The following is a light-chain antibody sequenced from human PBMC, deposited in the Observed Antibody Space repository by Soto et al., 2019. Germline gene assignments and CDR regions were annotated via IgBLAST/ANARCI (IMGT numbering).Light chain of an antibody. CDR3: QQRVAWPWT. CDR2: DTS. V-gene: IGKV3-11*01. CDR1: QSVGKY. Sequence: EIVLTQSPATLSVSPGERATLSCRASQSVGKYLAWYRQKPCQAPSLLIYDTSNRATVIPDRFSGSGSGTDVTLTISDLEAEDFAVYYCQQRVAWPWTFGQGTKVEIK. J-gene: IGKJ1*01.